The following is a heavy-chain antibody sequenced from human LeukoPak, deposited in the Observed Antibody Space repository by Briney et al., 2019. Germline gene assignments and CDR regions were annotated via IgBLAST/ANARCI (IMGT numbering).Heavy chain of an antibody. J-gene: IGHJ4*01. CDR3: ARDGIEVAGTGYFDY. V-gene: IGHV4-39*02. CDR1: GGSISCNIHY. CDR2: IFYSGGT. Sequence: SETLSLTCSVSGGSISCNIHYWAWIRQPPGKGLEWIGSIFYSGGTYYNASVKSRVTMSVDTSKNQFSLKLSSVTAADTAVYYCARDGIEVAGTGYFDYWDHGTLVTVSS. D-gene: IGHD6-13*01.